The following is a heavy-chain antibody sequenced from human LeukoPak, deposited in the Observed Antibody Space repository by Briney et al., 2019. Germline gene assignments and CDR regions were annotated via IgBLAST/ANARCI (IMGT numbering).Heavy chain of an antibody. Sequence: ASETLSLTCTVSGGSISSYYWSWIRQPAGRGLEWIGSIYYSGSTYYNPSLKSRVTISVDTSRNQFSLKLSSVTAADTAVYHCARHRSRHTIFAGFDIWGQGTMVTVSS. J-gene: IGHJ3*02. CDR1: GGSISSYY. D-gene: IGHD3-3*01. CDR2: IYYSGST. CDR3: ARHRSRHTIFAGFDI. V-gene: IGHV4-59*05.